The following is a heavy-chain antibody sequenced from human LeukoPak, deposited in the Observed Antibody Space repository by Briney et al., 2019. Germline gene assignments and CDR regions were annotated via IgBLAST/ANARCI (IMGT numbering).Heavy chain of an antibody. Sequence: PSETLSLTCTVSGSSISSYYWSWVRQPPGKGLEWIGYIYYIGSTNYNPSLKSRVTISVDTSKNQFSLKLSSVTAADTAVYYCARSRGYSYGTTFLDYWGQGTLVTVSS. CDR3: ARSRGYSYGTTFLDY. D-gene: IGHD5-18*01. J-gene: IGHJ4*02. V-gene: IGHV4-59*08. CDR2: IYYIGST. CDR1: GSSISSYY.